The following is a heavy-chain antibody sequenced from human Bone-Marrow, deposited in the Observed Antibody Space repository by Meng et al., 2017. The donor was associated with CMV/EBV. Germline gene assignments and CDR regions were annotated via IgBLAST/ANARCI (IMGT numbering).Heavy chain of an antibody. CDR2: INQSGSA. D-gene: IGHD3-10*01. Sequence: GSLRLSCAVYGGSFSDYYWTWIRQPPGKGLEWLGEINQSGSANYNPSLKSRVTISVDTSKNQFSLKLSSVTAADTAVYYCARGTRGGANWFGDYWGQATLVTVSS. CDR3: ARGTRGGANWFGDY. V-gene: IGHV4-34*01. J-gene: IGHJ4*02. CDR1: GGSFSDYY.